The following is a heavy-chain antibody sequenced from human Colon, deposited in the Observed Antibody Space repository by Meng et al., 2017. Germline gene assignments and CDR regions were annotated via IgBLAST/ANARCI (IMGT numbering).Heavy chain of an antibody. CDR1: GYPFSHYA. J-gene: IGHJ4*02. CDR2: INLGNGNT. D-gene: IGHD3-9*01. V-gene: IGHV1-3*01. CDR3: TSPIY. Sequence: QVQVVQSGAEVKEPGAAVKVSCKPSGYPFSHYAVHWVRQAPGQRLEWMGWINLGNGNTKYSQKFQGRVTITRDTSASTAYMELSSLTSEDTAVYYCTSPIYWGQGTLVTVSS.